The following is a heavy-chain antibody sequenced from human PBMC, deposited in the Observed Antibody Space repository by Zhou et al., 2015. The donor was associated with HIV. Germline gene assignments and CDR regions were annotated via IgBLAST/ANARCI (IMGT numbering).Heavy chain of an antibody. V-gene: IGHV1-69*01. CDR2: IIPIFGTA. Sequence: QVKLVQSGAEVKMPGASVKVSCKASGYTFTDYYLHWVRQAPGQALEWMGGIIPIFGTANYAQKFQGRVTITADESTSTAYMELSSLRSEDTAVYYCASSYDSSGYYSSFDYWGQGTLVTVSS. CDR1: GYTFTDYY. CDR3: ASSYDSSGYYSSFDY. J-gene: IGHJ4*02. D-gene: IGHD3-22*01.